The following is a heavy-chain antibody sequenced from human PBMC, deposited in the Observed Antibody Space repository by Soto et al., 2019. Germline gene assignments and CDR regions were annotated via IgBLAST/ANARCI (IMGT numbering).Heavy chain of an antibody. Sequence: ASVKVSCKASGYTFTSYAMHWVRQAPGQRLEWMGRINAGNGNTKYSQKFQGRVTITRDTSASTAYMELSSLRSEDTAVYYCARDQWLEEYYFGYWGQGTLVTVSS. CDR3: ARDQWLEEYYFGY. CDR1: GYTFTSYA. D-gene: IGHD6-19*01. CDR2: INAGNGNT. V-gene: IGHV1-3*01. J-gene: IGHJ4*02.